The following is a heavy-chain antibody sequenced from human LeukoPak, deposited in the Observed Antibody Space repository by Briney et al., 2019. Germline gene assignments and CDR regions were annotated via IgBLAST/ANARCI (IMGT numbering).Heavy chain of an antibody. Sequence: SETLSLTCTVSGYSISSGYYWGWIRQPPGKGLEWIGSIYHSGSTFYNPSLKSRVTISVDTSKNRFSLKLTSLTAADTAVYYCARDGGRKEDYWGQGTLVTVSS. CDR1: GYSISSGYY. CDR3: ARDGGRKEDY. J-gene: IGHJ4*02. CDR2: IYHSGST. V-gene: IGHV4-38-2*02.